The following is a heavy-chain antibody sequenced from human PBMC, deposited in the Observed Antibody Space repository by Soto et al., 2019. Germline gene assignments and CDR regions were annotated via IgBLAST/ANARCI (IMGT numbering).Heavy chain of an antibody. V-gene: IGHV2-70*01. Sequence: SGPTLVNPTQTLTLTCTSSRFSLSTSGMCVSWIRQPPGKALEWLALIDWDDDKYYSTSLKTRLTISKDTSKNQVVLTMTNMDPVDTATYYWARTVRGSSTVECFNPWGRETLVTFS. D-gene: IGHD6-6*01. J-gene: IGHJ5*02. CDR2: IDWDDDK. CDR3: ARTVRGSSTVECFNP. CDR1: RFSLSTSGMC.